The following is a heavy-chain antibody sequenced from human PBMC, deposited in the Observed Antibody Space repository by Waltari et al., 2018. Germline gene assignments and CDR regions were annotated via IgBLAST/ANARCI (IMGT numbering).Heavy chain of an antibody. CDR3: TRERLDYYFYYGMDV. V-gene: IGHV1-69*18. CDR2: IIPIFGTP. Sequence: QVQLVQSGGEVKKPGSSVKISCRASGGTSNTYTIRWVRQAPGQGLEWLGKIIPIFGTPSYAQKFQGRVTITADESPTTVYMELSSLRSEDTAVYFCTRERLDYYFYYGMDVWGQGTTVTVSS. CDR1: GGTSNTYT. D-gene: IGHD3-9*01. J-gene: IGHJ6*02.